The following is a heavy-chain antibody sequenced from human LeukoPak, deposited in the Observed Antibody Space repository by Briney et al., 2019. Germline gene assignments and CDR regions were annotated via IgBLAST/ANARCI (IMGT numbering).Heavy chain of an antibody. Sequence: ASVKVSCKASGYTFTSYGITWVRQAPGQRLEWMGWISAYNGNTNYAQKLQGRVTLTTDTSTSTAYMELRSLRSDDTAIYYCARGIDSGSPPLGTFEIWGQGTMVTVSS. V-gene: IGHV1-18*01. CDR1: GYTFTSYG. CDR2: ISAYNGNT. CDR3: ARGIDSGSPPLGTFEI. D-gene: IGHD1-26*01. J-gene: IGHJ3*02.